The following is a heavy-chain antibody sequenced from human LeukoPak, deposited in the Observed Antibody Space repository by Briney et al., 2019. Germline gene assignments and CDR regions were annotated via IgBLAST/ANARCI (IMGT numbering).Heavy chain of an antibody. D-gene: IGHD1-1*01. Sequence: GESLKISCKGSGYSFTSYWIGWVRQMPGTGLEWMGRIDPSDSYTNYSPSFQGHVTISADKSISTAYLQWSSLKASDTAMYYCARQPEGTWFGPWGQGGLVSVSS. J-gene: IGHJ5*02. CDR3: ARQPEGTWFGP. CDR1: GYSFTSYW. CDR2: IDPSDSYT. V-gene: IGHV5-10-1*01.